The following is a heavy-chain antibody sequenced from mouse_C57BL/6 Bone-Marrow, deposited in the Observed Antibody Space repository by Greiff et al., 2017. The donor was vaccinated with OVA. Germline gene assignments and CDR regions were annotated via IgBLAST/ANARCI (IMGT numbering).Heavy chain of an antibody. V-gene: IGHV1-59*01. D-gene: IGHD2-4*01. Sequence: QVQLQQPGAELVRPGTSVKLSCKASGYTFTSYWMHWVKQRPGQGLEWIGVIDPSDSYTNYNQKFKGKATLTVDTSSSTAYMQLSSLTSEDSAVYYCARAICDCDVDYWGQGTTLTVSS. CDR2: IDPSDSYT. J-gene: IGHJ2*01. CDR3: ARAICDCDVDY. CDR1: GYTFTSYW.